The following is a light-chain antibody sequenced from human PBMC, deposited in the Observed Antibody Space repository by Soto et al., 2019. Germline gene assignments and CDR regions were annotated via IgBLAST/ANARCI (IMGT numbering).Light chain of an antibody. CDR3: QQYGSSPPWT. CDR2: DAS. Sequence: DIVLTQSPPTLSLSPGERATLSCSARQSVSNFLAWYQQKPGQAPRLVIYDASNRAIGIPDRFSGSGSGTDFALTISRLEPEGFAVYYCQQYGSSPPWTFGQGTKVDIK. CDR1: QSVSNF. V-gene: IGKV3-20*01. J-gene: IGKJ1*01.